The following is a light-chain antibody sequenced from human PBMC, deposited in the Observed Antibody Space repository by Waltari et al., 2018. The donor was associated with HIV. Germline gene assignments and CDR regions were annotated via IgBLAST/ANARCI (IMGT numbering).Light chain of an antibody. CDR2: KDS. CDR1: ALPNQY. V-gene: IGLV3-25*03. Sequence: SYELTQPPSVSVSPGQTARITCSGDALPNQYAYWYQQKPGQAPVLVIYKDSERPSGIPARFSGSSSGTTVTLTISGVQAEDEADYFCQSADSSCTYLYVFGTGTKVTVL. J-gene: IGLJ1*01. CDR3: QSADSSCTYLYV.